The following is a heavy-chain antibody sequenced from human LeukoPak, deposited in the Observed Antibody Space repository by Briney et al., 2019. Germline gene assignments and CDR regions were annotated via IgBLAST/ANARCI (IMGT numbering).Heavy chain of an antibody. Sequence: GGSLRLSCAASGFTFSSYGMHWVRQAPGKGLEWVAFIRYDGSNKYYADSVKGRFTISRDNSKNTLYLQMNSLRAEDTAVYYCARGGIVARPISWFDPWGQGTLVTVSS. CDR3: ARGGIVARPISWFDP. J-gene: IGHJ5*02. CDR2: IRYDGSNK. D-gene: IGHD6-6*01. V-gene: IGHV3-30*02. CDR1: GFTFSSYG.